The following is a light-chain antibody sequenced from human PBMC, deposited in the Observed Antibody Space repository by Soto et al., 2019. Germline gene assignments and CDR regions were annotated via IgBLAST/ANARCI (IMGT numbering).Light chain of an antibody. CDR1: TSNIGGNT. CDR2: STN. J-gene: IGLJ2*01. V-gene: IGLV1-44*01. CDR3: AAWDDSLNAVV. Sequence: QLVLTQPPSASGTPGQRVTISCSGSTSNIGGNTVTWYQQLPGTAPKLLIYSTNLRPSGVPDRFSGSKSGTSASLAISGLQSEDEADYYCAAWDDSLNAVVFGGGTKLTVL.